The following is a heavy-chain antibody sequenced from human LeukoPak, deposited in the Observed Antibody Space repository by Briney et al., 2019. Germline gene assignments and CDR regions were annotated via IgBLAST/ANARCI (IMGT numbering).Heavy chain of an antibody. CDR1: GGSISSSSYY. CDR3: ARGWVNKYSSGWYHIDY. Sequence: SETLSLTCTVSGGSISSSSYYWGWIRQPXXKGLEWIXSIYYSGSTNYNPSLKSRVTISVDTSKNQFSLKLSSVTAADTAVYYCARGWVNKYSSGWYHIDYWGQGTLVTVSS. D-gene: IGHD6-19*01. V-gene: IGHV4-39*07. J-gene: IGHJ4*02. CDR2: IYYSGST.